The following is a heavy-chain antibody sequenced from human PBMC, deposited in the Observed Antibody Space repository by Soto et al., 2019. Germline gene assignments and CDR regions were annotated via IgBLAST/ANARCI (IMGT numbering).Heavy chain of an antibody. CDR2: ISVDSGNK. J-gene: IGHJ5*02. CDR3: ARDTTGNDYYPGDWFDP. D-gene: IGHD2-21*02. Sequence: QVQLLQSGSEVKKPGASVKVSCKAPGYTFSYYGISWVRQAPGHGLEWMGWISVDSGNKRYAQSWRGRVIMTTDTSTSTAYKELRRLRSDDTAVYYCARDTTGNDYYPGDWFDPWGQGTLVTVSS. V-gene: IGHV1-18*01. CDR1: GYTFSYYG.